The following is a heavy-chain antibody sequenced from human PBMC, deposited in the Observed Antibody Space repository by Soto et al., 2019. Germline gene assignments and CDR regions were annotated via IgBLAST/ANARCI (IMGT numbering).Heavy chain of an antibody. Sequence: GGSLRLSCAASGFTFSSYAMSWVRQAPGKGLEWVSAISGSGGSTYYADSVKGRFTISRDNSKNTLYLQMNSLRAEDTAVYYCAKVAPDIVLVPAPMGWFNWGQGTLVTVSS. D-gene: IGHD2-2*01. J-gene: IGHJ4*02. CDR3: AKVAPDIVLVPAPMGWFN. CDR1: GFTFSSYA. CDR2: ISGSGGST. V-gene: IGHV3-23*01.